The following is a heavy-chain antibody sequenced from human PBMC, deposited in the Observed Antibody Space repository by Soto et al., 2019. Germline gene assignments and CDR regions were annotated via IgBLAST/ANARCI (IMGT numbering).Heavy chain of an antibody. Sequence: PGGSLRLSCAASGFTFSSYAMSWVRQAPGKGLLWVSSISGSGGKTYYADSVKGRFTISRDNSRNTMSLQMDNLSAEDTAVYYCARDSGPSGSYYIAYWGQGTLVTVSS. CDR1: GFTFSSYA. D-gene: IGHD1-26*01. V-gene: IGHV3-23*01. CDR2: ISGSGGKT. CDR3: ARDSGPSGSYYIAY. J-gene: IGHJ4*02.